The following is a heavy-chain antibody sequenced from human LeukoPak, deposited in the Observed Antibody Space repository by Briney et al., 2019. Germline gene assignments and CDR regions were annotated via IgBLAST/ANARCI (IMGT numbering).Heavy chain of an antibody. CDR2: ISYDGRDK. D-gene: IGHD3-10*01. CDR3: AKRLGNGSEGDPSLGH. Sequence: GGSLRLSRAASGFSFSNYAIFWIRQAPGKGLEWVGIISYDGRDKYYADSVKGRFTISRDNSKTTVYLQMNRLRSEDTAVYYCAKRLGNGSEGDPSLGHWGQGTLVTVSS. V-gene: IGHV3-30*18. J-gene: IGHJ4*02. CDR1: GFSFSNYA.